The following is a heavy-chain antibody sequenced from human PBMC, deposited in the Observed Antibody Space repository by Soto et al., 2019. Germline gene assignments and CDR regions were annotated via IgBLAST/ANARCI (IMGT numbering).Heavy chain of an antibody. J-gene: IGHJ4*02. CDR3: ARSQMGGGVNFDY. Sequence: GASVKVSCKASGSTFGSYDFNWVRQAPGQGLEWMGWMNPNTGDTGYVQKFQGRVTMTRDTSISTAYLELNSLRSEDTAVFYCARSQMGGGVNFDYWGQGTLVTVSS. V-gene: IGHV1-8*01. CDR2: MNPNTGDT. D-gene: IGHD3-16*01. CDR1: GSTFGSYD.